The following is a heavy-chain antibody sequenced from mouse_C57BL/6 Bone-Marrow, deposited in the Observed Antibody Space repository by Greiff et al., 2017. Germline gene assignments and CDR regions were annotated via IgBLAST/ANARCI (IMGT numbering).Heavy chain of an antibody. CDR1: GYTFTSYT. CDR2: INPSSGYT. Sequence: VKLMESGAELARPGASVKMSCKASGYTFTSYTMHWVKQRPGQGLEWIGYINPSSGYTKYNQKFKDKATLTADKSSSTAYMQLSSLTSEDAAVYYCARCYGAYWGQGTLVTVSA. J-gene: IGHJ3*01. CDR3: ARCYGAY. V-gene: IGHV1-4*01. D-gene: IGHD1-1*02.